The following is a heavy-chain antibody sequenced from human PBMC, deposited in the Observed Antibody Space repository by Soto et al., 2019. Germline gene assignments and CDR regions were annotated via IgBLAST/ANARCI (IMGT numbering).Heavy chain of an antibody. CDR2: IYYSGST. J-gene: IGHJ4*02. CDR3: ARQMRYNWNYLDY. CDR1: GGSISSYY. V-gene: IGHV4-59*08. Sequence: SETLALTCTVSGGSISSYYWSWIRQPPGKGLEWIGYIYYSGSTNYNPSLKSRVTISVDTSKNQFSLKLSSVTAADTAVYYCARQMRYNWNYLDYWGQGTLVTVSS. D-gene: IGHD1-20*01.